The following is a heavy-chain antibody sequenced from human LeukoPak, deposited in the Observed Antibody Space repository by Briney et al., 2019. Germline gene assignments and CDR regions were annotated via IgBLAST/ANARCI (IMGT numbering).Heavy chain of an antibody. CDR1: AGSINSGNYY. V-gene: IGHV4-61*02. CDR2: MYTSGST. J-gene: IGHJ3*02. Sequence: PSQTLSLTCSVVAGSINSGNYYWSWIRQPAGKGLEWIGRMYTSGSTNENPSLKSRVSISADTSKNQFSLKLTSVTAADTAVYYCARYLGYCSGGSCLQCAFDIWGQGTMVTVHS. CDR3: ARYLGYCSGGSCLQCAFDI. D-gene: IGHD2-15*01.